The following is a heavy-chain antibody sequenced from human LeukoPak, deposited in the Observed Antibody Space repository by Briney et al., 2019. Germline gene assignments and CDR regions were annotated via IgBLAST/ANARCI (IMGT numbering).Heavy chain of an antibody. CDR3: AKDLLVGATRGPFDY. J-gene: IGHJ4*02. V-gene: IGHV3-23*01. D-gene: IGHD1-26*01. CDR1: GFTFSSYA. CDR2: ISGSGGST. Sequence: GGSLRLSCEASGFTFSSYAMSWVRQAPGKGLEWVSAISGSGGSTYYADSVKGRFTISRDNSKNTLYLQMNSLRAEDTAVYYCAKDLLVGATRGPFDYWGQGTLVTVSS.